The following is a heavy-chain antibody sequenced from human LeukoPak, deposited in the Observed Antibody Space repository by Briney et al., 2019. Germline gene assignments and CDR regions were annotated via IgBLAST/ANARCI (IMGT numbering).Heavy chain of an antibody. J-gene: IGHJ4*02. Sequence: ASVKVSCKVSGYTLTELSMHWVRQAPGKGLEWMGGFDPEDGETIYAQKFQGRVTMTGDTSTDTAYMELSSLRSEDTAVYYCASWLVPYGHWGQGTLVTVSS. D-gene: IGHD6-19*01. CDR1: GYTLTELS. CDR3: ASWLVPYGH. CDR2: FDPEDGET. V-gene: IGHV1-24*01.